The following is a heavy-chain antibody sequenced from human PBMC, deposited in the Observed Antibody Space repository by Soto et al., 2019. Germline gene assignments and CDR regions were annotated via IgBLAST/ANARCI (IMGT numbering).Heavy chain of an antibody. CDR2: ISWNSGSI. CDR3: AKGEGGAVVQDWFDP. CDR1: GFTFDDYA. V-gene: IGHV3-9*01. J-gene: IGHJ5*02. D-gene: IGHD1-26*01. Sequence: EVQLVESGGGLVQPGRSLRLSCAASGFTFDDYAMHWVRQAPGKGLEWVSGISWNSGSIGYTDSVKGRFTISRDNAKNSLYLQMNSLRVEDTALYYCAKGEGGAVVQDWFDPWGQGTLVTVSS.